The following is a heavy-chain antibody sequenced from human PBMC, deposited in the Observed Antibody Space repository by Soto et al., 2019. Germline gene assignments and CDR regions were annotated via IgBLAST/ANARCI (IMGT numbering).Heavy chain of an antibody. V-gene: IGHV1-18*01. CDR2: ISAYNGNT. J-gene: IGHJ3*02. CDR3: ARDYSSGWYGDAFDI. CDR1: GYPFTSYG. D-gene: IGHD6-19*01. Sequence: ASVKLSCKASGYPFTSYGISWVRQAPGQGLEWMGWISAYNGNTNYAQKLQGRVTMTTDTSTSTAYMELRSLRSDDTAVYYCARDYSSGWYGDAFDIWGRGTMVTVSS.